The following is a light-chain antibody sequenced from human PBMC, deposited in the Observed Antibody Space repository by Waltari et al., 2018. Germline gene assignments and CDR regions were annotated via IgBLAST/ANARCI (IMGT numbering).Light chain of an antibody. CDR1: QSISRH. Sequence: DIQMTQSPSSLSASVGDRVTITCRASQSISRHLSWYQQQPGEAPKLLIYAATTLHSGVPIRFSGSGSGTDFSLTISGPQPEDLATYYCQQNYNTPRTFGQGTKVEIK. CDR3: QQNYNTPRT. CDR2: AAT. V-gene: IGKV1-39*01. J-gene: IGKJ1*01.